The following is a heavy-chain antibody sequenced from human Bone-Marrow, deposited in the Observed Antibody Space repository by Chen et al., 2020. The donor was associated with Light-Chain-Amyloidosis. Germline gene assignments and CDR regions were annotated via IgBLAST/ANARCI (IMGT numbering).Heavy chain of an antibody. J-gene: IGHJ4*02. CDR2: INSDGSST. CDR3: TTQGVITGMRY. CDR1: GFTFSSYW. Sequence: EVQLVESGGGLVQPGGSLRLSCAASGFTFSSYWIHLVRQAPGKGLVWVSRINSDGSSTSYADSVKGRFTISRDNAKNXXXXQMSSLRAEDTAVYYCTTQGVITGMRYWGQGTLVTVSS. V-gene: IGHV3-74*01. D-gene: IGHD1-20*01.